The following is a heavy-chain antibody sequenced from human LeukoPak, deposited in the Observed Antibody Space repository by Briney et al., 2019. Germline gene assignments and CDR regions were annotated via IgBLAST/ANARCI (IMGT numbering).Heavy chain of an antibody. J-gene: IGHJ4*02. CDR3: ARDRGQLWLDY. V-gene: IGHV4-59*01. CDR2: IYYSGST. CDR1: CGSISSYY. D-gene: IGHD5-18*01. Sequence: SETLSLTCTVSCGSISSYYWSWIRQPPGKGLEWIGYIYYSGSTNYNPSLKSRVTISVDTSKNQFSLKLSSVTAADTAVYYCARDRGQLWLDYWGQGTLVTVSS.